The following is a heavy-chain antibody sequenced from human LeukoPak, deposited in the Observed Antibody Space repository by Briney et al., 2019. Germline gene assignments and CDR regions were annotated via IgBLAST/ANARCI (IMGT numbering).Heavy chain of an antibody. CDR3: ARARSVGATTYLFDY. V-gene: IGHV4-59*01. CDR1: GGSISSYY. CDR2: IYYSGST. D-gene: IGHD1-26*01. Sequence: PSETLSLTCTVSGGSISSYYWSWIRQPPGKGLEWIGYIYYSGSTNYNPSLKSRVTISVDTSKNQFSLKLSSVTAADTAVYYCARARSVGATTYLFDYWGQGTLVTVSS. J-gene: IGHJ4*02.